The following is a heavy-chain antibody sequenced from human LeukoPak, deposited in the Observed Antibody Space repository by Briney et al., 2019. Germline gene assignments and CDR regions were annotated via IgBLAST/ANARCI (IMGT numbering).Heavy chain of an antibody. V-gene: IGHV1-69*01. J-gene: IGHJ6*03. Sequence: GSSVKVSCKASGGTFSSYAISWVRQAPGQGLEWMGGIIPIFGTANYAQKFQGRVTITADESTSTAYMELSSLRSEDTAVYYCAREGRFGGGNYCYYMDVWGKGTTVTVSS. CDR2: IIPIFGTA. D-gene: IGHD3-10*01. CDR1: GGTFSSYA. CDR3: AREGRFGGGNYCYYMDV.